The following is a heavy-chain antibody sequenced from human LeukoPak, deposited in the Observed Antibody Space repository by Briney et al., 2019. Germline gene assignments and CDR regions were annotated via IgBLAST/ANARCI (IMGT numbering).Heavy chain of an antibody. J-gene: IGHJ4*02. CDR3: ARWRGSNSAGSLDY. CDR2: IWYDGREE. Sequence: QPGGSLRLSCAASGFTFSSNGMHWVRQAPGKGLEWVTGIWYDGREEYYADSVKGRFSISRDNTKSTLYLDMNSLRADDTAVYYCARWRGSNSAGSLDYWGQGTLVTVSS. CDR1: GFTFSSNG. D-gene: IGHD2-2*01. V-gene: IGHV3-33*01.